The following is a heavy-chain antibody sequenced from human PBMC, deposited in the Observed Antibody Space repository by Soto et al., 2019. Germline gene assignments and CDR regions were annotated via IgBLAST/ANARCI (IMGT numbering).Heavy chain of an antibody. CDR3: ARELTAACTYIYYHGLDV. CDR2: ISYDGSSQ. Sequence: QLQLVESGGGVVQPGRSLRLSCAASGFSFSLYAIHWVRQAPGKGLEWVAFISYDGSSQYYADSLKGRFTISRDNSKNTVYLQMNSLRAEDTSVYYCARELTAACTYIYYHGLDVWGQGPTVTVS. J-gene: IGHJ6*02. D-gene: IGHD6-13*01. V-gene: IGHV3-30-3*01. CDR1: GFSFSLYA.